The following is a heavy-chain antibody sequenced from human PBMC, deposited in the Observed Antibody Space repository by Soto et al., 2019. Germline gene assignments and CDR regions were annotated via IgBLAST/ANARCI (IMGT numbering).Heavy chain of an antibody. CDR3: VRDQLFFNDFSGRPVNGFDV. CDR2: ISSISTI. Sequence: GESLKISCAASGFIFSSYSMNWVRQAPGKGLEWVSYISSISTIYYADSVKGRFTISRDNAKNSLYLHMNSLGAEDTARYYCVRDQLFFNDFSGRPVNGFDVWGQATRVTVSS. J-gene: IGHJ3*01. V-gene: IGHV3-48*01. CDR1: GFIFSSYS. D-gene: IGHD1-1*01.